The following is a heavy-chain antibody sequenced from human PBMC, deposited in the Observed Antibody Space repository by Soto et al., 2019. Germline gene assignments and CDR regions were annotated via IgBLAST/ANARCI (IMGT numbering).Heavy chain of an antibody. V-gene: IGHV4-59*12. D-gene: IGHD1-26*01. J-gene: IGHJ3*02. CDR3: ARTSGSYFLLAFDI. CDR1: GGSISSYY. Sequence: SETLSLTCTVSGGSISSYYWSWIRQPPGKGLEWIGYIYYSGSTNYNPSLKSRVTISVDTSKNQFSLKLSSVTAADTAVYYCARTSGSYFLLAFDIWGQGTMVTVSS. CDR2: IYYSGST.